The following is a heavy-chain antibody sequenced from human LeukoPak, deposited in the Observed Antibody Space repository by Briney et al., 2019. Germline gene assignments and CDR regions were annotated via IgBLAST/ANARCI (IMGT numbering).Heavy chain of an antibody. CDR1: GFTFSSYE. V-gene: IGHV3-48*03. D-gene: IGHD2-2*01. CDR3: ARDEVDCSSTSCYRYYYYYYMDV. CDR2: ISSSGSTM. Sequence: GGSLRLSCAASGFTFSSYEMNWVRQAPGKGLEWVSYISSSGSTMYYADSVKGRFTISRDNAKNSLYLQMNSLRAEDTAVYYCARDEVDCSSTSCYRYYYYYYMDVWGKGTTVTVSS. J-gene: IGHJ6*03.